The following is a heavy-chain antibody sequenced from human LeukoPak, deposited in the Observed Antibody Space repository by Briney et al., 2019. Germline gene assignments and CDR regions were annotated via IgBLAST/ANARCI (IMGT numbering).Heavy chain of an antibody. CDR1: GFTFSSYG. V-gene: IGHV3-30*02. CDR2: IRYDSTDK. Sequence: GGSLRLSCAASGFTFSSYGMHWVRQAPAKGLEWVAFIRYDSTDKYYADSVKGRFTISRDNSKNTLYLQMNSLRAEDTAVYYCAKDNTYYYGSGSYFSDYWGQGTLVTVSS. J-gene: IGHJ4*02. D-gene: IGHD3-10*01. CDR3: AKDNTYYYGSGSYFSDY.